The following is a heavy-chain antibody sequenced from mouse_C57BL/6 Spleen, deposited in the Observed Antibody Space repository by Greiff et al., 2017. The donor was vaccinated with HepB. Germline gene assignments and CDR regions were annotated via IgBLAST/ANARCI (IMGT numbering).Heavy chain of an antibody. CDR3: AREIYYYGSSYVLYWYFDV. V-gene: IGHV1-78*01. J-gene: IGHJ1*03. Sequence: VQLQQSDAELVKPGASVKISCKVSGYTFTDHTIHWMKQRPEQGLEWIGYIYPRDGSTKYNEKFKGKATLTADKSSSTAYMQLNSLTSEDSAVYFCAREIYYYGSSYVLYWYFDVWGTGTTVTVSS. D-gene: IGHD1-1*01. CDR2: IYPRDGST. CDR1: GYTFTDHT.